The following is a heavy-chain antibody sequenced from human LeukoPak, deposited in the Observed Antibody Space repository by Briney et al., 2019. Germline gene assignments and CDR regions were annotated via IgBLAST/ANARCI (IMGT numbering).Heavy chain of an antibody. J-gene: IGHJ4*02. CDR3: AREGAHYDSSGYSLGY. V-gene: IGHV3-53*01. D-gene: IGHD3-22*01. Sequence: GGSLRLSCAASGFTVSSNYMSWVRQAPGKGLEWVSVIYSGGSTYYADSVKGRFTISRDNSKNTLYLQMNSLRAEDTAVYYCAREGAHYDSSGYSLGYWGQGTLVTVSS. CDR2: IYSGGST. CDR1: GFTVSSNY.